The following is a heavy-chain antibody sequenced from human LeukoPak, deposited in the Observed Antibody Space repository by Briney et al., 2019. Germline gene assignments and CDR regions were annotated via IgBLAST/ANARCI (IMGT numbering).Heavy chain of an antibody. CDR3: ARHNYDFWSVYMDV. Sequence: GGSLRLSCAASGFTFSSHWMSWVRQAPGKGLEWLANIKQDGSEKYYVDSVKGRFTISRDNAKNSLYLQMNSLRAEDTAVYYCARHNYDFWSVYMDVWGKGTTVTVSS. CDR1: GFTFSSHW. V-gene: IGHV3-7*01. J-gene: IGHJ6*03. D-gene: IGHD3-3*01. CDR2: IKQDGSEK.